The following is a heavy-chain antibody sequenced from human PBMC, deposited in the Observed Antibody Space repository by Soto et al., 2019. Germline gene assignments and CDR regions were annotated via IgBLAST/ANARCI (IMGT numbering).Heavy chain of an antibody. V-gene: IGHV3-33*01. D-gene: IGHD6-13*01. J-gene: IGHJ5*02. CDR2: IWYDGSNK. CDR1: PFTFSSYG. Sequence: PGGSLRLSCAASPFTFSSYGMHWVRQAPGKGLEWVAVIWYDGSNKYYADSVKGRFTISRDNSKNTLYLQMNSLRAEDTAVYYCARDLDSSSYNWFDPWGQGTLVTVSS. CDR3: ARDLDSSSYNWFDP.